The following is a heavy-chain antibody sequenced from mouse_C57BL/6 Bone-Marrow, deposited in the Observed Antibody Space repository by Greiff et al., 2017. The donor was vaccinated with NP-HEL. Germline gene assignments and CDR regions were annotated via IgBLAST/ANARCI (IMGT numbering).Heavy chain of an antibody. D-gene: IGHD1-2*01. CDR3: ASLLRPFAY. Sequence: QVHVKQSGPGLVQPSQSLSITCTVSGFSLTSYGVHWVRQSPGKGLEWLGVIWSGGSTDYNAAFISRLSISKDNSKSQVFFKMNSLQADDTAIYYCASLLRPFAYWGQGTLVTVSA. CDR1: GFSLTSYG. CDR2: IWSGGST. J-gene: IGHJ3*01. V-gene: IGHV2-2*01.